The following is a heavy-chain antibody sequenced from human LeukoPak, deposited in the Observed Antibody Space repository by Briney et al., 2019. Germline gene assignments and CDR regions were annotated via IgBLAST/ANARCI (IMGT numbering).Heavy chain of an antibody. Sequence: GGSLRLSCAASGFTFSSYGMHWVRQAPGKGMEWVAVMSYDGSYKQYADSVKGRFTVSRDNSEKTLYLQMNSLRAEDTAVYYCAKYSSSSNYYFGMDVWGQGTTVTVS. CDR2: MSYDGSYK. CDR3: AKYSSSSNYYFGMDV. CDR1: GFTFSSYG. J-gene: IGHJ6*02. D-gene: IGHD6-13*01. V-gene: IGHV3-30*18.